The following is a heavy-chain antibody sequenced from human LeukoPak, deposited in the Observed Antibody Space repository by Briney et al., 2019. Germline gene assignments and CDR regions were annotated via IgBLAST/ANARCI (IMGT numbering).Heavy chain of an antibody. V-gene: IGHV3-74*01. J-gene: IGHJ2*01. CDR1: GFTFSSYW. CDR2: INSDGST. D-gene: IGHD3-10*01. Sequence: GGSLRLSCEASGFTFSSYWMHWVRQAPGKGLVWVSCINSDGSTSYADSVKGRFTISRDNAKNTLYLQMNGLRAEDTAVYYCARLGYFGSGLHWYFDLWGRGTLVTVSS. CDR3: ARLGYFGSGLHWYFDL.